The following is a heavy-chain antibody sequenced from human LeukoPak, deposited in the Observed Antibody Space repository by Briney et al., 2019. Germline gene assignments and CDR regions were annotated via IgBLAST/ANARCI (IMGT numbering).Heavy chain of an antibody. CDR3: AGDPGLRNGMDV. CDR1: RFSVSGNY. Sequence: PGGSLRLSCAGSRFSVSGNYITWVRQAPGGGLEWVSVTYSDGTTFYADSVKGRFTIPRDSSKNTLFIQMNSLRVEDTAVYYCAGDPGLRNGMDVWGQGTTVTVSS. D-gene: IGHD2-8*01. V-gene: IGHV3-66*02. J-gene: IGHJ6*02. CDR2: TYSDGTT.